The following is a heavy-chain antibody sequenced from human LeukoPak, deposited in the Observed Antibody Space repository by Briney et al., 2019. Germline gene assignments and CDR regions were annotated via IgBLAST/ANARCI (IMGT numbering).Heavy chain of an antibody. V-gene: IGHV4-59*01. J-gene: IGHJ4*02. D-gene: IGHD6-6*01. CDR1: GGSISSYY. CDR2: IYYSGST. CDR3: ARGSTMEYSSSSRPYYFDY. Sequence: SETLSLTSAVSGGSISSYYWSSIRQPPGEGLEWIGYIYYSGSTNYNPSPTSRDTISVETSTNQFSPKLSSVPAADTAVYYCARGSTMEYSSSSRPYYFDYWGQGTLVTVSS.